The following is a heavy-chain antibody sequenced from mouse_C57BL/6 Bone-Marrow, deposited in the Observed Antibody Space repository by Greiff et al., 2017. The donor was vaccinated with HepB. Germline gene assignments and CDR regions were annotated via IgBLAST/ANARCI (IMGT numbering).Heavy chain of an antibody. Sequence: EVQLQQSGAELVRPGASVKLSCTASGFNIKDYYMHWVKQRPEQGLEWIGRIDPEDGDTEYAPKFQGKATMTADTSSNTAYLQLSSLTSEDTAVYYCTTYYYGSPYFDYWGQGTTLTVSS. D-gene: IGHD1-1*01. CDR2: IDPEDGDT. J-gene: IGHJ2*01. CDR1: GFNIKDYY. CDR3: TTYYYGSPYFDY. V-gene: IGHV14-1*01.